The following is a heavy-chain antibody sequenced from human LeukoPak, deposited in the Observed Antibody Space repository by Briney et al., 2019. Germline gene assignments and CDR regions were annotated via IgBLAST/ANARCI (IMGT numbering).Heavy chain of an antibody. D-gene: IGHD3-22*01. J-gene: IGHJ3*02. CDR2: ISGSGGST. CDR1: GFTFSSYA. Sequence: GGSLRLSCAASGFTFSSYAMSWVRQAPGKGLEWVSAISGSGGSTYYADSVKGRFTISRDNSKNTLYLQMNSLRAEDPAVYYCAKAGRVTYYYDSSGYGRDAFDIWGEGTMVTVSS. CDR3: AKAGRVTYYYDSSGYGRDAFDI. V-gene: IGHV3-23*01.